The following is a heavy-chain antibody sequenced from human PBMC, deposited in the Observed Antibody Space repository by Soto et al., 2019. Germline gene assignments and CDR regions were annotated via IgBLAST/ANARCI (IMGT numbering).Heavy chain of an antibody. Sequence: EVQLLESGGGLVKPWVYLRLSCAASGFTFSNAWMSWVRQAPGKGLAWVGRIKSKTDGGTTDYAAPVKGRFTISRDDSNNTLYLQMNSLKTEDTAVYYCTTEPITIFGVVIDYWGQGTLVTVSS. V-gene: IGHV3-15*01. J-gene: IGHJ4*02. CDR2: IKSKTDGGTT. D-gene: IGHD3-3*01. CDR1: GFTFSNAW. CDR3: TTEPITIFGVVIDY.